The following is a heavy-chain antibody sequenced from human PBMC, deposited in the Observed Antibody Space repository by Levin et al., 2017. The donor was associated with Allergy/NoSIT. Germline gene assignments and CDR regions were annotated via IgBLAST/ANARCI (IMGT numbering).Heavy chain of an antibody. CDR1: GGSISSYY. V-gene: IGHV4-59*01. J-gene: IGHJ2*01. CDR3: ARVSSYYDILTGYSEDYWYFDL. Sequence: PSETLSLTCTVSGGSISSYYWSWIRQPPGKGLEWIGYIYYSGSTNYNPSLKSRVTISVDTSKNQFSLKLSSVTAADTAVYYCARVSSYYDILTGYSEDYWYFDLWGRGTLVTVSS. CDR2: IYYSGST. D-gene: IGHD3-9*01.